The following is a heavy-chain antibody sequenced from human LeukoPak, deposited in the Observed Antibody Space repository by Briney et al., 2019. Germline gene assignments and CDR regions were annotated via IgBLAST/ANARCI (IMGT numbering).Heavy chain of an antibody. CDR1: GFVFGHSW. Sequence: GGSLRLSCEASGFVFGHSWMSWVRRAPGKGLEWVVNINLDGSEINYLDSLTGRLTISRDNAKDSLYLQMNGLRAENTAVYFCVRDRGYSTFDYWGQGTLVTVSS. CDR2: INLDGSEI. J-gene: IGHJ4*02. CDR3: VRDRGYSTFDY. D-gene: IGHD3-22*01. V-gene: IGHV3-7*03.